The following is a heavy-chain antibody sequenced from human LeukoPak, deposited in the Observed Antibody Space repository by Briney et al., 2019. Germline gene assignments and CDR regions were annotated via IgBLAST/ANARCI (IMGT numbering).Heavy chain of an antibody. D-gene: IGHD3-22*01. V-gene: IGHV4-30-4*08. CDR2: IYYSGST. CDR3: ARDPYDSSGYYDY. Sequence: PSETLSLTCTVSGVSISSGDYYWSWIRQPPGKGLEWIGYIYYSGSTYYNPSLKSRVTISVDTSKNQFSLKLSSVTAADTAVYYCARDPYDSSGYYDYWGQGTLVTVSS. J-gene: IGHJ4*02. CDR1: GVSISSGDYY.